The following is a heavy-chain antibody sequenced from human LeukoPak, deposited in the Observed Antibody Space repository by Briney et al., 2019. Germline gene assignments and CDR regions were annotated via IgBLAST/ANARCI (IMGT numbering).Heavy chain of an antibody. CDR2: IYTTGNT. J-gene: IGHJ4*02. Sequence: PSETLSLTCTVSGDSISSGRYFWNWIRQPAGETLEWIGRIYTTGNTDYNPSLRGRFTISVDTSKNQFSLKLSSVTAADTAWYYCARDPYCSSTSCPVGFDYWGQGALVTVSS. CDR1: GDSISSGRYF. V-gene: IGHV4-61*02. CDR3: ARDPYCSSTSCPVGFDY. D-gene: IGHD2-2*01.